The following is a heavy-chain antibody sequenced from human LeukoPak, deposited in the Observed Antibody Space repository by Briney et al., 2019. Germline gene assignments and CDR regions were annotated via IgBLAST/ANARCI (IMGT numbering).Heavy chain of an antibody. CDR1: GYTFTSYA. Sequence: ASVKVSCKASGYTFTSYAMNWVRQAPGQGLEWMGWINTNTGNPTYAQGFTGRFVFSLDTSVSTAYLQISSLKAEDTAVYCCARDFTTYYYDSSGYWDWFDPWGQGTLVTVSS. V-gene: IGHV7-4-1*02. J-gene: IGHJ5*02. D-gene: IGHD3-22*01. CDR3: ARDFTTYYYDSSGYWDWFDP. CDR2: INTNTGNP.